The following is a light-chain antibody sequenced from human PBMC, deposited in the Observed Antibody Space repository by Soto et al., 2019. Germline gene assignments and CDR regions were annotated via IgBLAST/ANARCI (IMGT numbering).Light chain of an antibody. CDR3: QYYDNWRLS. CDR1: QSVSS. Sequence: ELVMTQSSAAISASPVAIAKLSCRASQSVSSIAWYQQKPGQPPRLLIYGASRRATNIPARFSGGGSDTEFTLTISTLQSEDFAVYYCQYYDNWRLSCGGGNKGAIK. CDR2: GAS. V-gene: IGKV3-15*01. J-gene: IGKJ4*01.